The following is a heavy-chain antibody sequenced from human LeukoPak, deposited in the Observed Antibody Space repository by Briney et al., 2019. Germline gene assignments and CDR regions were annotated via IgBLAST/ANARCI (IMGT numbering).Heavy chain of an antibody. CDR2: LSYTGKT. CDR1: GASVSSSH. CDR3: SEGYFEPFDH. J-gene: IGHJ4*02. D-gene: IGHD2/OR15-2a*01. V-gene: IGHV4-59*02. Sequence: SETLCLTCVVSGASVSSSHWNWIRQLPGKGLEWIGCLSYTGKTDYNPSLTSRVTISLDTSKNQVSLKLKSVTAADTAVYYCSEGYFEPFDHWGQGTLVTVSS.